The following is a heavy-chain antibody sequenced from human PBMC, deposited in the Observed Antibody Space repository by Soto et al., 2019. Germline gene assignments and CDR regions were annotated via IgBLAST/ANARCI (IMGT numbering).Heavy chain of an antibody. J-gene: IGHJ4*02. V-gene: IGHV4-59*01. Sequence: SETLSLTCTVSGGSISSYYWSWIRQPPGKGLEWIGYIYYSGSTNYNPSLKSRVTISVDTSKNQFSLKLSSVTAADTAVYYCASSTYYDSSGYANFGYWDQGTLVTVSS. CDR2: IYYSGST. CDR1: GGSISSYY. D-gene: IGHD3-22*01. CDR3: ASSTYYDSSGYANFGY.